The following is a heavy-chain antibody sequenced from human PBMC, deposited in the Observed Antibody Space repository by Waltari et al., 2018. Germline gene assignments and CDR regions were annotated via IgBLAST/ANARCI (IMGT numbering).Heavy chain of an antibody. Sequence: QVQLQESGPGLVKPSETLSLTCAVPGGSINSYYWSWIRQPPGKGREWIGHIHYSGSTTYRSSLRSRLSISLDTSKNQFSLKLRSVSAADTAIYYCARLTGYSQESFFDHWGQGALITVSS. J-gene: IGHJ4*02. CDR1: GGSINSYY. CDR3: ARLTGYSQESFFDH. V-gene: IGHV4-59*01. CDR2: IHYSGST. D-gene: IGHD3-9*01.